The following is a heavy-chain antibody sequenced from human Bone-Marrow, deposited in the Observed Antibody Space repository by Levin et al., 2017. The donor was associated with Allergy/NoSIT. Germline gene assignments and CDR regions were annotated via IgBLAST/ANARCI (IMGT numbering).Heavy chain of an antibody. CDR2: ISGGGFSI. Sequence: GESLKISCAASGFTVSNTYMSWVRQAPGKGLEWVSSISGGGFSIHYADSVKGRFTISKDNAKSSVYLQMDSLRAEDTAVYYCARDRSGSSGEGLDSWGQGILVTVSS. V-gene: IGHV3-21*01. CDR3: ARDRSGSSGEGLDS. CDR1: GFTVSNTY. J-gene: IGHJ5*01. D-gene: IGHD2-15*01.